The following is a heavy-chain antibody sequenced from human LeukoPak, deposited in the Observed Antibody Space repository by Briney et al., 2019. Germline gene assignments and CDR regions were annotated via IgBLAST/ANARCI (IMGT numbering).Heavy chain of an antibody. J-gene: IGHJ4*02. CDR3: TSDCGGFDY. CDR2: IRRNVYGGTT. V-gene: IGHV3-49*04. CDR1: GFTFGDYF. D-gene: IGHD4-23*01. Sequence: GGSLRLSCRASGFTFGDYFMPWVRQAPGKGLEWVGFIRRNVYGGTTEYAGSVKSRVIISRDTSKINLYLQMNSLKTEDTAVYYCTSDCGGFDYWGQGTLVTVSS.